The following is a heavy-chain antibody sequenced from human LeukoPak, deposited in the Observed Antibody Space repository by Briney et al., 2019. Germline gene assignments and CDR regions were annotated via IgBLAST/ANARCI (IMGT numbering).Heavy chain of an antibody. D-gene: IGHD3-10*01. V-gene: IGHV4-31*03. J-gene: IGHJ4*02. Sequence: PSETLSLTCTVSGGPISSGGYYWSWIRQHPGKGLEWIGYIYYSGSTDYNPSLKSRVTISVDTSKNQFSLKLNSVTAADTAVYYCARGGAFGGLLWFGEYRDSYYFDYWGQGTLVTVSS. CDR3: ARGGAFGGLLWFGEYRDSYYFDY. CDR2: IYYSGST. CDR1: GGPISSGGYY.